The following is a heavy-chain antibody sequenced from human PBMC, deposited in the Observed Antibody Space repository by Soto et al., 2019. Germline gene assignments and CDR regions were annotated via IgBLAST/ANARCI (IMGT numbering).Heavy chain of an antibody. D-gene: IGHD3-9*01. CDR3: ARGQFYDILTGYLDLFDP. CDR1: GGSISSGGYY. J-gene: IGHJ5*02. CDR2: TYYSGST. Sequence: SETLSLTCTVSGGSISSGGYYWSWIRQHPGKGLEWIGYTYYSGSTYYNPSLKSRVTISVDTSKNQFSLKLSSVAAADTAVYYCARGQFYDILTGYLDLFDPWGQGTLVTVSS. V-gene: IGHV4-31*03.